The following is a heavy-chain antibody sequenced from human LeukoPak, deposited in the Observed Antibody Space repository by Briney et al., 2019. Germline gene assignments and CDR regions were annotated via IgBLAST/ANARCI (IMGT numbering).Heavy chain of an antibody. CDR1: GGSISSGGYY. Sequence: SETLSLTCTVSGGSISSGGYYWSWIRRHPGKGLEWIGYIYYSGSTYYNPSLKSRVTISVDTSKNQFSLKLSSVTAADTAVYYCARVLYGGYDWYWFDPWGQGTLVTVSS. CDR2: IYYSGST. J-gene: IGHJ5*02. D-gene: IGHD5-12*01. CDR3: ARVLYGGYDWYWFDP. V-gene: IGHV4-31*03.